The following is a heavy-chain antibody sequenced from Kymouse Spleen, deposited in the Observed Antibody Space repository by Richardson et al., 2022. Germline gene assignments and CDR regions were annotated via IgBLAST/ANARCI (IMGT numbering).Heavy chain of an antibody. Sequence: QVQLQQWGAGLLKPSETLSLTCAVYGGSFSGYYWSWIRQPPGKGLEWIGEINHSGSTNYNPSLKSRVTISVDTSKNQFSLKLSSVTAADTAVYYCARVHSSSFFDYWGQGTLVTVSS. CDR2: INHSGST. CDR1: GGSFSGYY. V-gene: IGHV4-34*01. D-gene: IGHD6-6*01. J-gene: IGHJ4*02. CDR3: ARVHSSSFFDY.